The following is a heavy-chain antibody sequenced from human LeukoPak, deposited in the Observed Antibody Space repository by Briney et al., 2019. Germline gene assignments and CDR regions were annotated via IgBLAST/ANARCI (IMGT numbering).Heavy chain of an antibody. CDR2: INQDGSEK. J-gene: IGHJ4*02. CDR3: VRDGGVSGYDLLDY. D-gene: IGHD5-12*01. CDR1: GFTFCNHR. Sequence: GGALRLSCSAYGFTFCNHRRTWVPQAPGKGVEGGAHINQDGSEKYYMDSEKARFTTSRENAKNSLSLQMNRLRAEDTAVYYCVRDGGVSGYDLLDYWGQGTLVTVSS. V-gene: IGHV3-7*01.